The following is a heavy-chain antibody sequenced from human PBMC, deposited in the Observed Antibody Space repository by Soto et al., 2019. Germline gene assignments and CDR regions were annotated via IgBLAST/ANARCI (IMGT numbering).Heavy chain of an antibody. V-gene: IGHV3-15*01. D-gene: IGHD3-9*01. CDR3: TATEDTDDWYGNYAFDI. CDR2: LKSKTDGGAT. Sequence: EVQLVESGGGLVRPGGSLRLSCTASGFTFTNAWMHWVRQAPGKGLEWIGRLKSKTDGGATDYAAPVKGRFTISRDDSNNMLYLQMNSLKTEDSAVYCCTATEDTDDWYGNYAFDIWGQGTMVTVSS. CDR1: GFTFTNAW. J-gene: IGHJ3*02.